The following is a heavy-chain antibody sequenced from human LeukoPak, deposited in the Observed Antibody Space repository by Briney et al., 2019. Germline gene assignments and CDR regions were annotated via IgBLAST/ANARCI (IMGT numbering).Heavy chain of an antibody. D-gene: IGHD3-9*01. CDR2: ISAYNGNT. CDR1: GYTFTSYG. V-gene: IGHV1-18*01. Sequence: GASVKVSCKASGYTFTSYGISWVRQAPEQGLEWMVWISAYNGNTNYAQKLQGRVTMTTDTSTSTAYRELRSLRSDDTAVYYCARVGWDYDILTGYQYYYYGMDVWGQGTTVTVSS. J-gene: IGHJ6*02. CDR3: ARVGWDYDILTGYQYYYYGMDV.